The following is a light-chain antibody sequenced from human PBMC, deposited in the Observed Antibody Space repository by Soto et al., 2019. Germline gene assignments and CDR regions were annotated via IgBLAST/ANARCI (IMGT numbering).Light chain of an antibody. CDR2: AAS. CDR3: QQSYSNPRT. V-gene: IGKV1-39*01. CDR1: QSISSY. Sequence: DIQMTQSPSSLSASVGDRVTITCRASQSISSYLNWYQQKPGKAPKLLIYAASSLQSGVPSRFSGSRSATDFTLTISSLQPEDFATYYCQQSYSNPRTFGQGTKVEIK. J-gene: IGKJ1*01.